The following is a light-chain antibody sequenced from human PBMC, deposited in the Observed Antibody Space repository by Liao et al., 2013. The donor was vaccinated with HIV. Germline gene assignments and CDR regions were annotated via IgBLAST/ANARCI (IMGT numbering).Light chain of an antibody. CDR3: QAWDRNTAI. CDR1: YLGDKY. Sequence: SYDLTQPSSVSVSPGQTASITCSGDYLGDKYASWYQHKPGQAPVLVIYQDNKRPSGIPERFSGSNSGNTATLTISGTQPMDEADYYCQAWDRNTAIFGGGTKLTVL. V-gene: IGLV3-1*01. J-gene: IGLJ2*01. CDR2: QDN.